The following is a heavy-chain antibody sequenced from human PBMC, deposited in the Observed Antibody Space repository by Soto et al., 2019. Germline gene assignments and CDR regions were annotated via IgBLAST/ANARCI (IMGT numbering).Heavy chain of an antibody. CDR2: IYYSGST. D-gene: IGHD4-17*01. CDR1: GGSISSHY. V-gene: IGHV4-59*11. CDR3: ARDQDYGDYVRWFDP. Sequence: SETLSLTCTVSGGSISSHYWSWIRQPPGKGLEWIGYIYYSGSTNYNPSLKSRVTISVDTSKNQFSLKLSSVTAADTAVYYCARDQDYGDYVRWFDPWGQGTLVTVSS. J-gene: IGHJ5*02.